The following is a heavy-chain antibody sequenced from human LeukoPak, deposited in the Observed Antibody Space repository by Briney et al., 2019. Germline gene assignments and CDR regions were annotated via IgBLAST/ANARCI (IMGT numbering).Heavy chain of an antibody. V-gene: IGHV3-23*01. J-gene: IGHJ4*02. Sequence: GGSLRLSCAASGFTFSSYAMSWVRQAPGKGLEWVSTISGGGSSTYYADSVKGRFTISRDNSKNTLYLQMNSLRAEDTAIYYCAKAILPATILSFNDYWGRGTLVTVSS. CDR3: AKAILPATILSFNDY. CDR2: ISGGGSST. CDR1: GFTFSSYA. D-gene: IGHD2-2*02.